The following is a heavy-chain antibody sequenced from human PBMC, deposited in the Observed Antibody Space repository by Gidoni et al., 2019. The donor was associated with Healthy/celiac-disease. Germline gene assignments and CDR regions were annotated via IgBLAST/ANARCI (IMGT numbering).Heavy chain of an antibody. J-gene: IGHJ4*02. CDR1: GGSFSGYY. Sequence: QVQLQQWGAGLLKPSETLSLTCAVYGGSFSGYYWSWIRQPPGKGLEWIGEINHSGSTNYNPSLKSRVTISVDTSKNQFSLKLSSVTAADTAVYYCARRSYGDYPHDYWGQGTLVTVSS. D-gene: IGHD4-17*01. CDR3: ARRSYGDYPHDY. V-gene: IGHV4-34*01. CDR2: INHSGST.